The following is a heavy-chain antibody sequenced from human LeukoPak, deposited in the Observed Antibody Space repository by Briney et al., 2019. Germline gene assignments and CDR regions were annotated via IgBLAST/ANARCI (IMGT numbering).Heavy chain of an antibody. V-gene: IGHV3-48*01. CDR1: GFTFSSYG. Sequence: GGSLRLSCAASGFTFSSYGMNWVRQPPGKGLERVSYISSGTSTIYYADSVKGRFTISRDNAKNSLYLQMNSLRAEDTAVYYCARGGYDFWSGYLDYWGQGTLVTVSS. CDR2: ISSGTSTI. CDR3: ARGGYDFWSGYLDY. D-gene: IGHD3-3*01. J-gene: IGHJ4*02.